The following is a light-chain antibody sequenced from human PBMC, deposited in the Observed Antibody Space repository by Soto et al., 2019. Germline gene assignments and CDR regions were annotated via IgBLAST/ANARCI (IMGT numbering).Light chain of an antibody. J-gene: IGKJ1*01. CDR3: QQRSNWPRT. V-gene: IGKV3-11*01. Sequence: EVVLTQSPATLSLSPGARATLSCRASQSVSSYSAWYQQRPGQAPRLLIYDASNRATGIPARFSGSGSGTDFTLTISSLEPEDFAVYYCQQRSNWPRTFGPGTKVDIK. CDR1: QSVSSY. CDR2: DAS.